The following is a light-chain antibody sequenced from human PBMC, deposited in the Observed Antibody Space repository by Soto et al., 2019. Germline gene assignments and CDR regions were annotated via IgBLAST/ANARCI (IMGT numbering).Light chain of an antibody. CDR3: QQYSSSPLT. V-gene: IGKV3-20*01. Sequence: EIVLTQSPGTLSLSPGERATLSCRASQFIIANFFAWFQQKPGQAPRLLIYGASSRATGIPDRFSGSGSGTDFTLTISRLEPEDFAVYYCQQYSSSPLTFGPGTKVEIK. CDR1: QFIIANF. J-gene: IGKJ3*01. CDR2: GAS.